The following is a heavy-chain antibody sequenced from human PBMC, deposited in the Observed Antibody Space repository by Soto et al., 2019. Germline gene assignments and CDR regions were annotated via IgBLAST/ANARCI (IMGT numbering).Heavy chain of an antibody. J-gene: IGHJ4*02. CDR1: GFTFSSHS. CDR2: IYRSSVFRFGPNE. Sequence: GGSLRLSCAASGFTFSSHSMNWVRQAPGKGLEWVASIYRSSVFRFGPNEFYADSVRGRFIITRDNTNNLVFLQMDSLRVEDTAVYYCAREFSSQLPLDYWGQGTLVTVSS. V-gene: IGHV3-21*01. CDR3: AREFSSQLPLDY.